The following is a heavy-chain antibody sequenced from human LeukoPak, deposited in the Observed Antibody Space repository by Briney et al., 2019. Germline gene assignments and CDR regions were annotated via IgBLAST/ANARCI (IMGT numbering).Heavy chain of an antibody. CDR1: GFTFSSYA. CDR2: ISYDGSNK. J-gene: IGHJ4*02. Sequence: GRSLRLFCAASGFTFSSYAMHWVRQAPGKGLQGGAVISYDGSNKYYADSVKGRFTISRDNSKNTLYLQMNRLRAEDTAVYYCARETSPLILRFLEWDYWGQGTLVTVSS. V-gene: IGHV3-30*01. CDR3: ARETSPLILRFLEWDY. D-gene: IGHD3-3*01.